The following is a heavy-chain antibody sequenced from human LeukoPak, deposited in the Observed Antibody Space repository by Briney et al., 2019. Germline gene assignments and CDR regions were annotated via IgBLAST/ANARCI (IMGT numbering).Heavy chain of an antibody. D-gene: IGHD6-13*01. CDR1: GYTFTSYD. J-gene: IGHJ4*02. CDR2: MNPNSGNT. V-gene: IGHV1-8*01. CDR3: ARSLFEATAAGH. Sequence: ASVKVSCKASGYTFTSYDINWARQAPGQGLEWMGWMNPNSGNTGYEQKFQGRVTMTRNTSISTAYMELSSLRSEDTAVYYYARSLFEATAAGHWGRGTLVTVSS.